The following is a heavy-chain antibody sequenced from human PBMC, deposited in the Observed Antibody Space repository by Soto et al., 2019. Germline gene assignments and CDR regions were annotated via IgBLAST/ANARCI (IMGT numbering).Heavy chain of an antibody. Sequence: PGGSLRLSCAASGFTFSSYGMHWVRQAPGKGLEWVAVISYDGSNKYYADSVKGRFTISRDNSKNTLYLQMNSLRAEDTAGYYCAKDTRPYYYGMDVWGQGTTVTVSS. CDR3: AKDTRPYYYGMDV. J-gene: IGHJ6*02. V-gene: IGHV3-30*18. CDR1: GFTFSSYG. CDR2: ISYDGSNK.